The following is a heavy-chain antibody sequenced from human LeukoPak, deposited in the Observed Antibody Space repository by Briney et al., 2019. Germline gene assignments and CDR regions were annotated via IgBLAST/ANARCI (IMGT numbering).Heavy chain of an antibody. V-gene: IGHV3-23*01. CDR2: ISGSGGRT. Sequence: GGSLRLSCAASGFTFSSYAMSWVRQAPGKGLEWVSAISGSGGRTYYADSVKGRFTISRDNSKNTLYLQMNSLRAEDTAVYYCAKATSYYYDSSGLDYWGQGTLVTVSS. D-gene: IGHD3-22*01. J-gene: IGHJ4*02. CDR1: GFTFSSYA. CDR3: AKATSYYYDSSGLDY.